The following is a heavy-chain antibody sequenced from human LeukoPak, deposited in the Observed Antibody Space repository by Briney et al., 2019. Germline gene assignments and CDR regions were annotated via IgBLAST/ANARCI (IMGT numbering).Heavy chain of an antibody. D-gene: IGHD3-9*01. J-gene: IGHJ4*02. CDR1: GVTFSSYG. V-gene: IGHV3-33*01. CDR3: ARVKVRYFDWAPIDF. CDR2: IWYGGGNK. Sequence: VGSLRLSCAASGVTFSSYGMHWVRQAPGKGLEWVAVIWYGGGNKYYADTVKGRFTLSIDNSKNTLYLQMNRRRAEDTAVYYCARVKVRYFDWAPIDFWGQGTLVTVSS.